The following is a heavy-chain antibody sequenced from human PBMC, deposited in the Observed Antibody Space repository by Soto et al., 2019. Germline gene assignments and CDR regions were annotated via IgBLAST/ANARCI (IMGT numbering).Heavy chain of an antibody. J-gene: IGHJ6*04. V-gene: IGHV3-23*01. CDR3: SRLGVGAWANYYFYCGMDV. Sequence: EVQMFESGGGFVQPGGSLRLSCSATGFTFSVYAMTWFRQAPGKGLEWVSAVTANGGSTYSADSVKGRFTISRDNPRNSMFLQMNSLGAADTAVYYFSRLGVGAWANYYFYCGMDVWGKGTTVTVSS. CDR1: GFTFSVYA. CDR2: VTANGGST. D-gene: IGHD1-26*01.